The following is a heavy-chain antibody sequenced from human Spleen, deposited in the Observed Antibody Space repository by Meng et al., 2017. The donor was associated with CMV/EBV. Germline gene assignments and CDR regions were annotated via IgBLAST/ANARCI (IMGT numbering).Heavy chain of an antibody. CDR1: GFTFNSAW. Sequence: GGSLRLSCAASGFTFNSAWMSWVRQAPGKGLEWVGRIKSKTDGGTTDYAASVKGRFTISRDDSKNTLFLQMSSLKTEDTAVYYCTTDRDLYCSSTSSYYFGFDYWGQGTLVTVSS. V-gene: IGHV3-15*01. J-gene: IGHJ4*02. D-gene: IGHD2-2*01. CDR2: IKSKTDGGTT. CDR3: TTDRDLYCSSTSSYYFGFDY.